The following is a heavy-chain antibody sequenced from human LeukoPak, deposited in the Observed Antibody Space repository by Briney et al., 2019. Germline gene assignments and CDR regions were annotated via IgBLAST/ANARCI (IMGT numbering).Heavy chain of an antibody. Sequence: GGSLRLSCAASGFTFSSYGMHWVRQAPGKGLEGVAVIWYDGSNKYYADSVKGRFTISRDNSKNTLYLQMNSLRAEDTAVYYCARVQSIAAAGTFDYWGQGTLVTVSS. CDR2: IWYDGSNK. CDR1: GFTFSSYG. J-gene: IGHJ4*02. D-gene: IGHD6-13*01. V-gene: IGHV3-33*01. CDR3: ARVQSIAAAGTFDY.